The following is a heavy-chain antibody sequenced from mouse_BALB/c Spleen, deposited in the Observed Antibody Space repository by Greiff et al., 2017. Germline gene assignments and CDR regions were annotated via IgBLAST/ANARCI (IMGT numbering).Heavy chain of an antibody. D-gene: IGHD1-1*01. V-gene: IGHV14-3*02. CDR1: GFNIKDTY. Sequence: EVQLQQSGAELVKPGASVKLSCTASGFNIKDTYMHWVKQRPEQGLEWIGRIDPANGNTKYDPKFQGKATITADTSSNTAYLQLSSLTSEDTAVYYGARDYYGSGPLGYWGQGTTLTVSS. J-gene: IGHJ2*01. CDR3: ARDYYGSGPLGY. CDR2: IDPANGNT.